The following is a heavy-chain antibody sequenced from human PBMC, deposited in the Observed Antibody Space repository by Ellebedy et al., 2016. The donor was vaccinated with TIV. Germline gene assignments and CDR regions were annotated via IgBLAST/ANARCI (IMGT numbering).Heavy chain of an antibody. CDR1: GFTFTSAW. CDR2: IKSKTGGGTT. D-gene: IGHD2-2*01. CDR3: TIFGTLGYCTSPSCSAGAFDP. Sequence: PGGSLRLSCAASGFTFTSAWMSWVRQAPGKGLEWVGRIKSKTGGGTTDYAAPLEGRFIISRDDSINTLHLQMNSLKTEDTAVYYCTIFGTLGYCTSPSCSAGAFDPWGQGTLVTVSS. J-gene: IGHJ5*02. V-gene: IGHV3-15*01.